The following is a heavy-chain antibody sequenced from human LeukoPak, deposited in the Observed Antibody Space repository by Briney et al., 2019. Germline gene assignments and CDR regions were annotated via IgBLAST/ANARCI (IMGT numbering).Heavy chain of an antibody. CDR2: ISAYNGNT. CDR3: ARGWRVRGVTLSGWFDP. Sequence: EASVKVSCKASGYTFTSYGISRVRQAPGQGLEWMGWISAYNGNTNYPQKLQGRVTMTTDTSTSTAYMELRSLRSDDTAVYYCARGWRVRGVTLSGWFDPWGQGTLVTVSS. CDR1: GYTFTSYG. J-gene: IGHJ5*02. D-gene: IGHD3-10*01. V-gene: IGHV1-18*01.